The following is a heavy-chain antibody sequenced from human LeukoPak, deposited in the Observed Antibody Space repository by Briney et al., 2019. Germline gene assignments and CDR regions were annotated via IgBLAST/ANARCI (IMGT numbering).Heavy chain of an antibody. CDR1: GGSISSYY. Sequence: PSETLSLTCTVSGGSISSYYWSWIRQPPGKGLEWIGYIYYSGSTNYNPSLKSRVTISVDTSKNQFSLKLSSVTAADTAVYYCARVWFGAVAGRYYYYMDVWGKGTTVTVSS. D-gene: IGHD6-19*01. CDR3: ARVWFGAVAGRYYYYMDV. J-gene: IGHJ6*03. V-gene: IGHV4-59*01. CDR2: IYYSGST.